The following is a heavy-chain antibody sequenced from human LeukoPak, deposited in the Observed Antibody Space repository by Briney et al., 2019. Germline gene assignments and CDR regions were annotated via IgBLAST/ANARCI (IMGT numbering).Heavy chain of an antibody. CDR1: GITFSSYG. J-gene: IGHJ4*02. CDR3: TRGRRATHDY. D-gene: IGHD1-26*01. V-gene: IGHV3-49*04. Sequence: GGTLRLSCAASGITFSSYGMSWVRQAPGKGLEWVGFIRSKAYGGTTEYAASVKGRFTISRDDSKSIAYLQMNSLKTDDTAVYYCTRGRRATHDYWGQGTLVTVSS. CDR2: IRSKAYGGTT.